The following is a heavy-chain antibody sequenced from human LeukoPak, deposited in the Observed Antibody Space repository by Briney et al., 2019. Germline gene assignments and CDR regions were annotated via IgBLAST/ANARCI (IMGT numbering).Heavy chain of an antibody. CDR3: ARDRGAYCGGDCYSRRDAFDI. CDR2: INPSGGST. CDR1: GYTFTSYY. J-gene: IGHJ3*02. Sequence: ASVKVSYKASGYTFTSYYMHWVRQAPGQGLEWMGIINPSGGSTSYAQKFQGRVTMTRDMSTSTVYMELSSLRSEDTAVYYCARDRGAYCGGDCYSRRDAFDIWGQGTMVTVSS. V-gene: IGHV1-46*01. D-gene: IGHD2-21*02.